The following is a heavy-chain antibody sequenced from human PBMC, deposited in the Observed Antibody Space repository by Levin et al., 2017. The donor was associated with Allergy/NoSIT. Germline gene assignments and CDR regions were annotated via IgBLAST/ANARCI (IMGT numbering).Heavy chain of an antibody. D-gene: IGHD5-12*01. CDR2: ISSSSSYI. J-gene: IGHJ3*02. CDR3: ARALRFDAFDI. Sequence: GGSLRLSCAASGFTFSSYSMNWVRQAPGKGLEWVSSISSSSSYIYYADSVKGRFTISRDNAKNSLYLQMNSLRAEDTAVYYCARALRFDAFDIWGQGTMVTVSS. V-gene: IGHV3-21*01. CDR1: GFTFSSYS.